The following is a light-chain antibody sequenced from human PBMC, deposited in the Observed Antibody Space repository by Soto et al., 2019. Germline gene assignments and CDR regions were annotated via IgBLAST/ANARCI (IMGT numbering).Light chain of an antibody. CDR2: DAS. J-gene: IGKJ5*01. CDR1: QDIGNY. V-gene: IGKV1-33*01. CDR3: LQYYNVPIT. Sequence: DIQMTQSPSSLSASVGDRITITCQASQDIGNYVNWYQQKPGKAPKLMIYDASALESGVPSRFSGSGSGTDFTFTISSLQPEDFATYSCLQYYNVPITFGQGTRLDI.